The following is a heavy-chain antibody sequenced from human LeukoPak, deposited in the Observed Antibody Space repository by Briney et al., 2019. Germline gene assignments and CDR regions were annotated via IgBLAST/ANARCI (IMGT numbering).Heavy chain of an antibody. CDR3: AKGAWAADGPMGNNFAS. D-gene: IGHD6-13*01. Sequence: GGSLRLSCAPSGFTFSNYAMSWVRQAPGKGLEWVAAIRSDRVTTYDADSVKGRFTISRDNSNNTLTLNMNSLRTEDTSIYFCAKGAWAADGPMGNNFASWGQGSLVTVYS. J-gene: IGHJ4*02. CDR2: IRSDRVTT. CDR1: GFTFSNYA. V-gene: IGHV3-23*01.